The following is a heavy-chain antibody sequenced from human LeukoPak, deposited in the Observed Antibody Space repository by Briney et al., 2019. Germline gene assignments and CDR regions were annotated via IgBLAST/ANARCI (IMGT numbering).Heavy chain of an antibody. Sequence: GASVKVSCKASGYTFTSYGISWVRQAPGQGLEWMGWMNPNSGNTGYAQKFQGRVTMTRNTSISTAYMELSSLRSEDTAVYYCARGPIESGYYFYYYGMDVWGQGTTVTVSS. CDR1: GYTFTSYG. J-gene: IGHJ6*01. D-gene: IGHD3-22*01. CDR2: MNPNSGNT. V-gene: IGHV1-8*02. CDR3: ARGPIESGYYFYYYGMDV.